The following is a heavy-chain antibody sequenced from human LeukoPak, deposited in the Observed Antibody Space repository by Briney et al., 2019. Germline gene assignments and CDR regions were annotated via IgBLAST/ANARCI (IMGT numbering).Heavy chain of an antibody. J-gene: IGHJ4*02. D-gene: IGHD1-1*01. CDR1: GYSFSTYW. V-gene: IGHV5-51*01. CDR3: ARRREATGWADIFDF. Sequence: GGSLQISCKGSGYSFSTYWIGWVRQMPGKGLEWMGIIYPGDSDTKYNPSFQGQVAISADRSISTAYLQWSSLKASDTAMYYCARRREATGWADIFDFWGQGTLVTVSS. CDR2: IYPGDSDT.